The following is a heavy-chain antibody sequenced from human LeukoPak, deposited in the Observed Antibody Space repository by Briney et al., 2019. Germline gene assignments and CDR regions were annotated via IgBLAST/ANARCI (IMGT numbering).Heavy chain of an antibody. CDR3: AKSPPLRKYYFDY. V-gene: IGHV3-13*01. CDR1: GFTFSSYD. CDR2: IGTAGEI. D-gene: IGHD4-17*01. J-gene: IGHJ4*02. Sequence: GGSLRLSCAASGFTFSSYDIHWVRQATGKGLEWVSGIGTAGEIYYPGSVKGRFTISRENAKNSLYLQMNSLRAGDTAVYYCAKSPPLRKYYFDYWGQGTLVTVSS.